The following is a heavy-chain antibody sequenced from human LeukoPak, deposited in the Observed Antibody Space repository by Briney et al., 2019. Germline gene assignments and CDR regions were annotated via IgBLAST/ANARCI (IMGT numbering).Heavy chain of an antibody. V-gene: IGHV3-30-3*01. J-gene: IGHJ4*02. CDR2: TSSDLNVK. Sequence: GGSLRLSCAASGFTFRNYVIHWVRQAPGKGLEWVAVTSSDLNVKLYADSVKGQFTISRDNSRSTLYLQMNSPRPEDTAIYYCAREGYYGSGSPPSLYFDYWGQGTLVTVSS. D-gene: IGHD3-10*01. CDR3: AREGYYGSGSPPSLYFDY. CDR1: GFTFRNYV.